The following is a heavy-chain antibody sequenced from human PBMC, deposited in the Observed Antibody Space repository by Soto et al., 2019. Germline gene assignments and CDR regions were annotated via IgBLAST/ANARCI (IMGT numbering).Heavy chain of an antibody. CDR3: ARGYCTNGVCSDDAFDI. CDR2: IYYSGST. Sequence: QVQLQESGPGLVKPSQTLSLTCTVSGGSISSGGYYWSWIRQHPGKGLERIGYIYYSGSTYYNPSLKSRVTISVDTSNNQFSLKLSSVTAADTAVYYCARGYCTNGVCSDDAFDIWGQGTMVTVSS. J-gene: IGHJ3*02. D-gene: IGHD2-8*01. V-gene: IGHV4-31*03. CDR1: GGSISSGGYY.